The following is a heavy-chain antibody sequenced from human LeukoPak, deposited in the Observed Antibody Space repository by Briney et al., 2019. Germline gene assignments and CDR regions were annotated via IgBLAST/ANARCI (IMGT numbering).Heavy chain of an antibody. Sequence: PSETLSLTCTVSGGSISSNSYSWAWIRQPPGKGLEWIGTIYYSGNTYYNPSLKSRVTISIDTSKNQFSLKLSSVTAADTAVYYSSRLSYYNYYMDVWGKGTTVTVSS. J-gene: IGHJ6*03. CDR2: IYYSGNT. V-gene: IGHV4-39*01. CDR3: SRLSYYNYYMDV. CDR1: GGSISSNSYS.